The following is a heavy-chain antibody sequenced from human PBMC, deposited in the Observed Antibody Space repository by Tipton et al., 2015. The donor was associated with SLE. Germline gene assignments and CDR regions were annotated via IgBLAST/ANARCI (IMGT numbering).Heavy chain of an antibody. CDR3: ARGGLVGVSAARTFDS. D-gene: IGHD2-2*01. CDR2: IRAYKENT. Sequence: QSGAEVKKPGASVKVSCKASGYIFTNYGINGVRQAPGQGLEWMGWIRAYKENTDYEQNLQGRVTLTTNASTSTAYMELRSLRFDDAAVYYCARGGLVGVSAARTFDSWGQGTMVTVSS. J-gene: IGHJ3*02. V-gene: IGHV1-18*01. CDR1: GYIFTNYG.